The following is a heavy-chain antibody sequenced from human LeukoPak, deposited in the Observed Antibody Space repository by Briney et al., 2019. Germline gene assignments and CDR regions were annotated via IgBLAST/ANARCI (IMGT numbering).Heavy chain of an antibody. CDR3: ARHSPGPPPAFDI. Sequence: SETLSLTCSVSGDSFTPYYWGWIRQPHGKGLEWIGRLTTTGTTNYNPSLKSRVTMSLDTSNMQFSLKLTSVTAADTAVYYCARHSPGPPPAFDIWGQGTMVTVSS. D-gene: IGHD1-14*01. V-gene: IGHV4-4*07. CDR1: GDSFTPYY. J-gene: IGHJ3*02. CDR2: LTTTGTT.